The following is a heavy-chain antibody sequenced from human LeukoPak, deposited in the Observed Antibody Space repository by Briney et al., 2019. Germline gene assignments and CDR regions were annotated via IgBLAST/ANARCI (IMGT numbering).Heavy chain of an antibody. Sequence: PSETLSLTCTVSGGSISSYYWSWIRQPPGKGLEWIGYIYYSGSTNYNPSLKSRVTISVDTSKNQFSLKLSSVTAADTAVYYCATLNDILPGYRYFDYWGQGTLVTVSS. D-gene: IGHD3-9*01. CDR2: IYYSGST. J-gene: IGHJ4*02. CDR3: ATLNDILPGYRYFDY. CDR1: GGSISSYY. V-gene: IGHV4-59*01.